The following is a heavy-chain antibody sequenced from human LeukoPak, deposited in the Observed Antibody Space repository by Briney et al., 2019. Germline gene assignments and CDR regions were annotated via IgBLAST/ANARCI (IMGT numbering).Heavy chain of an antibody. Sequence: GGSLRLSCAASGFTFSSYAMSWVRQAPGKGLEWVSAISASGGSTYYADSVKGRFTISRDNSKNTLYLQMNSLRAEDTAVYYCAKAQTYYYDSSGFDYWGQGTLVTVSS. J-gene: IGHJ4*02. D-gene: IGHD3-22*01. CDR3: AKAQTYYYDSSGFDY. CDR1: GFTFSSYA. V-gene: IGHV3-23*01. CDR2: ISASGGST.